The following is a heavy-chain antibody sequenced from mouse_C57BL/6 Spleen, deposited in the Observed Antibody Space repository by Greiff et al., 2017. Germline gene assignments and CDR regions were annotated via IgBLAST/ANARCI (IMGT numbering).Heavy chain of an antibody. CDR3: ARRGLRPWYFDV. CDR1: GYTFTDYN. V-gene: IGHV1-18*01. J-gene: IGHJ1*03. D-gene: IGHD1-1*01. Sequence: VQLQQSGPELVKPGASVKIPCKASGYTFTDYNMDWVKQSHGKSLEWIGDINPNNGGTIYNQKFKGKATLTVAKSSSTAYMELRSLTSEDTAVYYCARRGLRPWYFDVWGTGTTVTVSS. CDR2: INPNNGGT.